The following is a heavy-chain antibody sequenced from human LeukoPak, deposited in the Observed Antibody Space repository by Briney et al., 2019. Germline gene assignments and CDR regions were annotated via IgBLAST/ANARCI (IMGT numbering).Heavy chain of an antibody. CDR2: ISYDGSNK. D-gene: IGHD2-21*02. Sequence: PGGSLRLSCAASGFTFSSYGMHGVRQALGKGLEWVAVISYDGSNKYYADSVKGRFTISRDNSKNTLYLQMNSLRAEDTAVYYCAKDLSIVVVTATLDYWGQGTLVTVSS. CDR1: GFTFSSYG. J-gene: IGHJ4*02. CDR3: AKDLSIVVVTATLDY. V-gene: IGHV3-30*18.